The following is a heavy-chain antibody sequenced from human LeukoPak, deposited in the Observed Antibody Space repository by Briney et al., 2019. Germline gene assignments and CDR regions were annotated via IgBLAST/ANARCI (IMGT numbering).Heavy chain of an antibody. V-gene: IGHV1-69*13. CDR1: GYTFTSYG. J-gene: IGHJ5*02. Sequence: ASVKVSCKASGYTFTSYGISWVRQAPGQGLEWMGGIIPIFGTANYAQKFQGRVTITADESTSTAYMELSSLRSEDTAVYYCAREMVCSSTSCYAVPFDPWGQGTLVTVSS. CDR3: AREMVCSSTSCYAVPFDP. CDR2: IIPIFGTA. D-gene: IGHD2-2*01.